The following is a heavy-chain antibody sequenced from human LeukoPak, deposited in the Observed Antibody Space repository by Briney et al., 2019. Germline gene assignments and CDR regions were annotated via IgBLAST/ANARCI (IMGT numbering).Heavy chain of an antibody. J-gene: IGHJ4*02. D-gene: IGHD6-13*01. Sequence: GGSLRLSCAASGFTFRTYAMGWVRQAPGKGLEWASGISDSGDGTYYAESVKGRFTISRDNSKNTVFLQMNSLRADDTAKYYCAKDKAPGSWHTPSDFWGQGTLVTVSS. V-gene: IGHV3-23*01. CDR3: AKDKAPGSWHTPSDF. CDR2: ISDSGDGT. CDR1: GFTFRTYA.